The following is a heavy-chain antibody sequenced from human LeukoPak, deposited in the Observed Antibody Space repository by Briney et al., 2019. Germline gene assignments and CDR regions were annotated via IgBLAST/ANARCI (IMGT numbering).Heavy chain of an antibody. CDR3: ARTIQDWFGELLSFDY. CDR1: GYSFTSYW. CDR2: IYPGDSDT. D-gene: IGHD3-10*01. Sequence: GESLKISCKGSGYSFTSYWIGWVRQMPGKGLEWMGIIYPGDSDTRYSPSFQGQVTISADKSISTAYLQWSSLKASDTAVYYCARTIQDWFGELLSFDYWGQGTLVTVSS. V-gene: IGHV5-51*01. J-gene: IGHJ4*02.